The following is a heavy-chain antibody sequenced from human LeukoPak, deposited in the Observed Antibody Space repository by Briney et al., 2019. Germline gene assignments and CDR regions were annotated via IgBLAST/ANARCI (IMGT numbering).Heavy chain of an antibody. CDR3: ARGVVAATFYYYMDV. V-gene: IGHV1-2*02. J-gene: IGHJ6*03. Sequence: ASVKVSCKASGYTFTGYYIHWVRQAPGQGLEWVGWINPNSGGTNYAQKFQGRVTMTRDTSSSTAYMELSSLRSDDTAVYYCARGVVAATFYYYMDVWGKGTTVTVS. D-gene: IGHD2-15*01. CDR1: GYTFTGYY. CDR2: INPNSGGT.